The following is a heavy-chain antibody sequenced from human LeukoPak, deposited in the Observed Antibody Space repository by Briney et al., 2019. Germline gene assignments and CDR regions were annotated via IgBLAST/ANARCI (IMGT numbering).Heavy chain of an antibody. Sequence: PSETLSLTCTVSGGSISSSSYYWGWIRQPPGKGLEWIGSIYYSGSTYYNPSLKSRVTISVDTSKNQFSLKLSSVTAADTAVYYCARDSLYDFWSGYSPSDAFDIWGQGTMVTVSS. V-gene: IGHV4-39*07. CDR1: GGSISSSSYY. CDR3: ARDSLYDFWSGYSPSDAFDI. CDR2: IYYSGST. D-gene: IGHD3-3*01. J-gene: IGHJ3*02.